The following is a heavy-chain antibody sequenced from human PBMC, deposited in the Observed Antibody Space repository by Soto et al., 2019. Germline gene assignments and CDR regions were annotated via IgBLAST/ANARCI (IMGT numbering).Heavy chain of an antibody. V-gene: IGHV3-33*01. CDR3: AREGALWFGELLGYYCDY. D-gene: IGHD3-10*01. CDR2: IWYDGSNK. CDR1: GFTFSSYG. J-gene: IGHJ4*02. Sequence: QVQLVESGGGVVQPGRSLRLSCAASGFTFSSYGMHWVRQAPGKGLEWVAVIWYDGSNKYYADSVKGRFTISRDNSKNTLYLQMNSLRAEDTAVYYCAREGALWFGELLGYYCDYWGQGTLVTVSS.